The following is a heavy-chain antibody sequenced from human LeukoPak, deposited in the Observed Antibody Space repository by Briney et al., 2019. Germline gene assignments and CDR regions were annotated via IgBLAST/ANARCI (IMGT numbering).Heavy chain of an antibody. J-gene: IGHJ4*02. Sequence: PGGSLRLSCAASGFTFSSYAMSWVCQAPGKGLEWVSAISGSGGSTYYADSVKGRFTISRDNSKNTLYLQMNSLRAEDTAVYYCASHGEWELYFDYWGQGTLVTVSS. V-gene: IGHV3-23*01. CDR1: GFTFSSYA. D-gene: IGHD1-26*01. CDR3: ASHGEWELYFDY. CDR2: ISGSGGST.